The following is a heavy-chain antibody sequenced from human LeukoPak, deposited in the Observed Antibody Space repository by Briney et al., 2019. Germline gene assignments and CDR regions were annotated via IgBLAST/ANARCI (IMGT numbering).Heavy chain of an antibody. CDR1: GGSISSSSYY. CDR3: ATHFPGIAVDY. Sequence: SETLSLTCTVSGGSISSSSYYWGWVRQPPGKGLEWIGSIYYNGSTYYNPSLKSRVTISVDTSKNQFSLKLSSVTAADTAVYYCATHFPGIAVDYWGQGTLVTVSS. J-gene: IGHJ4*02. D-gene: IGHD6-13*01. CDR2: IYYNGST. V-gene: IGHV4-39*01.